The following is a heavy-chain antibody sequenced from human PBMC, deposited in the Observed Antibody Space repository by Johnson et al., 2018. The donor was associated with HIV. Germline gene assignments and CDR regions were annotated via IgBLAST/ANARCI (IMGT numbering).Heavy chain of an antibody. CDR2: ISGSGGST. CDR1: GFTFSNYA. CDR3: ASQQWELGSHDAFDI. D-gene: IGHD1-26*01. V-gene: IGHV3-23*04. Sequence: VQLVESGGGLVQPGGSLRLSCAASGFTFSNYAMGWVRQAPRKGLEWVSVISGSGGSTYYADSVQGRFTISRDNSKNTLYLQMNSLRAEDTALYYGASQQWELGSHDAFDIWGQGTMVTVSS. J-gene: IGHJ3*02.